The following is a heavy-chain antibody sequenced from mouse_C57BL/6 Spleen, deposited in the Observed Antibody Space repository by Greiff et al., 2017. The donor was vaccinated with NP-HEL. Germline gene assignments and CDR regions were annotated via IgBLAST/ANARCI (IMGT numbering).Heavy chain of an antibody. CDR3: ARRDYYGSSLYAMDY. J-gene: IGHJ4*01. CDR1: GFTFSSYG. CDR2: ISSGGSYT. V-gene: IGHV5-6*02. Sequence: EVKLMESGGDLVKPGGSLKLSCAASGFTFSSYGMSWVRQTPDKRLEWVATISSGGSYTYYPDSVKGRFTISRDNAKNTLYLQMSSLKSEDTAMYYCARRDYYGSSLYAMDYWGQGTSVTVSS. D-gene: IGHD1-1*01.